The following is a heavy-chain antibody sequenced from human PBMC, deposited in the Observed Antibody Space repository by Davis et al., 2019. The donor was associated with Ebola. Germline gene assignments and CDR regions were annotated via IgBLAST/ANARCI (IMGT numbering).Heavy chain of an antibody. CDR1: GFTVSSNY. CDR3: TTETDFWSGYYYYYYGMDV. J-gene: IGHJ6*02. V-gene: IGHV3-53*01. Sequence: PGGSLRLSCAASGFTVSSNYMSWVRQAPGKGLEWVSVIYSGGSTYYADSVKGRFTISRDNSKNTLYLQMNSLRAEDTAVYYCTTETDFWSGYYYYYYGMDVWGQGTTVTVSS. D-gene: IGHD3-3*01. CDR2: IYSGGST.